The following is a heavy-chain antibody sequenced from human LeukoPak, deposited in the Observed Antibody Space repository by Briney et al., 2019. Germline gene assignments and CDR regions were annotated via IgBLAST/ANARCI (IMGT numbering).Heavy chain of an antibody. V-gene: IGHV4-34*01. CDR1: GGSFSGYY. CDR2: INHSGST. Sequence: PSETLSLTCAVYGGSFSGYYWSWIRQPPGKGLEWIGEINHSGSTNYNPSLKSRVTISVDTSKNQFSLKLSSVTAADTAVYYCGGLYDSSGYFPFWGQGTLVTVSS. CDR3: GGLYDSSGYFPF. J-gene: IGHJ4*02. D-gene: IGHD3-22*01.